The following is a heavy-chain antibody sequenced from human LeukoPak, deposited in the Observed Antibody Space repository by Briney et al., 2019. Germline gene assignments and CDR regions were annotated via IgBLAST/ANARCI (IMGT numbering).Heavy chain of an antibody. J-gene: IGHJ4*02. CDR3: AGPDHLGVDY. CDR2: IIPIFGTA. Sequence: ASVKVSCKAFGGTFSSYAISWVRQAPGQGLEWMGGIIPIFGTANYAQKFQGRVTITADESTSTAYMELSSLRSEDTAVYYCAGPDHLGVDYWGQGTLVTVSS. CDR1: GGTFSSYA. D-gene: IGHD3-3*02. V-gene: IGHV1-69*13.